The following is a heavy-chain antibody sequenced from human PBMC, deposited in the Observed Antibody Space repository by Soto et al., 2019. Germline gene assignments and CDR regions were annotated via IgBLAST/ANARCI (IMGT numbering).Heavy chain of an antibody. CDR1: GFTFSSYG. J-gene: IGHJ6*02. V-gene: IGHV3-33*01. CDR2: IWYDGSNK. Sequence: QVQLVESGGGVVQPGRSLRLSCAASGFTFSSYGMHWVGQAPGKRLEWVAVIWYDGSNKYYADSVKGRFTISRDNSKNTLYLQMNSLRAEDTAVYYCAREAGGLGPYYYGMDVWGQGTTVTVSS. D-gene: IGHD3-16*01. CDR3: AREAGGLGPYYYGMDV.